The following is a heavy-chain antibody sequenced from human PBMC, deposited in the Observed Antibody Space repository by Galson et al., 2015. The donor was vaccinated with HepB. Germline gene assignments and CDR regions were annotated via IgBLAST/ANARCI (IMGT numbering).Heavy chain of an antibody. CDR1: GGTFSSYA. Sequence: SVKVSCKASGGTFSSYAISWVRQAPGQGLEWMGRIIPILGITNYAQKFQGRVTITADKSTSTTYMELNSLRTEDTAVYYCAREGGPPSYAGVGLDVWGQGTTVTVSS. CDR2: IIPILGIT. J-gene: IGHJ6*02. CDR3: AREGGPPSYAGVGLDV. V-gene: IGHV1-69*04. D-gene: IGHD2-8*01.